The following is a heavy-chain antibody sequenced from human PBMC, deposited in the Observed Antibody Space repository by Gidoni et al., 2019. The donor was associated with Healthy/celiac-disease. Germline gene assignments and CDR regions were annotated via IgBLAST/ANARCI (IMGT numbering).Heavy chain of an antibody. D-gene: IGHD3-10*01. CDR3: AREDFGATHAFDI. CDR2: IYHSGST. J-gene: IGHJ3*02. CDR1: GGSISSSNW. Sequence: QVQLQESGPGLVKPSGTLSLTCAVSGGSISSSNWWSWVRQPPGKGLELIGEIYHSGSTNYNPSLKRRVTISVDKSKNQFSLKLSSVTAADTAVYYCAREDFGATHAFDIWGQGTMVTVSS. V-gene: IGHV4-4*02.